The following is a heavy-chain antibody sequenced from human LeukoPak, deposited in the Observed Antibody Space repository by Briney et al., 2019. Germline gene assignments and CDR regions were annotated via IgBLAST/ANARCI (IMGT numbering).Heavy chain of an antibody. V-gene: IGHV4-34*01. D-gene: IGHD2-15*01. CDR2: INHSGST. J-gene: IGHJ4*02. CDR3: ARADERGYCSGGSCHYFDY. CDR1: GGSFSGYY. Sequence: SETLSLTCAVCGGSFSGYYWSWIRQPPGKGLEWIGEINHSGSTNYNPSLKSRVTISVDTSKNQFSLKLSSMTAADTAVYYCARADERGYCSGGSCHYFDYWGQGTLVTVSS.